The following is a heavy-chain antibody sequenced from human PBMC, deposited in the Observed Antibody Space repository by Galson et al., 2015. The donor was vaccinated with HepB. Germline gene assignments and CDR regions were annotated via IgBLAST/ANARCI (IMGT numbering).Heavy chain of an antibody. V-gene: IGHV3-7*01. CDR1: GFTFSRYW. CDR3: ARYSSGNYGDY. CDR2: IKHGGSEK. J-gene: IGHJ4*02. D-gene: IGHD1-26*01. Sequence: SLRLSCAASGFTFSRYWMSWVRQAPGKGLEWVANIKHGGSEKYYVDSVKGRFTISRDNAKNSLYLQVNSLRAEDTAVYYCARYSSGNYGDYWGQGTLVTVSS.